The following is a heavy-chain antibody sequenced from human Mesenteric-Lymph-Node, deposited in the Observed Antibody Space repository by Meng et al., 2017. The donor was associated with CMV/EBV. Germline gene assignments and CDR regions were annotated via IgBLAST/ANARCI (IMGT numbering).Heavy chain of an antibody. Sequence: ASGFTFSSYAMSWVRQAPGKGLEWVSAISGSGGSTYYADSVKGRFTISRDNSKNTLYLQMNSLRAEDTAVYYCAKDLSSSWDGLLDYWGQGTLVTVSS. CDR3: AKDLSSSWDGLLDY. CDR2: ISGSGGST. V-gene: IGHV3-23*01. D-gene: IGHD6-13*01. CDR1: GFTFSSYA. J-gene: IGHJ4*02.